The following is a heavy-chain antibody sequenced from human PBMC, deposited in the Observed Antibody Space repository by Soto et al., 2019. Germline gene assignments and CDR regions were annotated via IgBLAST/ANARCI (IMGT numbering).Heavy chain of an antibody. J-gene: IGHJ4*02. Sequence: EVQLVESGGGLIQPGGSLRLSCAASGFTFSVYWMHWVRQGPEKGLMWVSRINSEGSDAVYADSVKGRFTISRDNTKNTLYLQMNSLRVEDTAVYYCPRNPLYYGAGLDDWGQGTPVTVSS. CDR3: PRNPLYYGAGLDD. CDR2: INSEGSDA. CDR1: GFTFSVYW. D-gene: IGHD3-3*01. V-gene: IGHV3-74*01.